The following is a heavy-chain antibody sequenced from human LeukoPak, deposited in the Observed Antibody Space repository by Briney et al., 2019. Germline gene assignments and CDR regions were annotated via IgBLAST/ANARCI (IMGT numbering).Heavy chain of an antibody. J-gene: IGHJ4*02. CDR1: GFTSNAYA. CDR3: VRDTGSGWDFDY. V-gene: IGHV3-43*02. D-gene: IGHD6-19*01. Sequence: PAGSLRLSCAASGFTSNAYAIHWVRQAPGKGLEWVSLIKGDGVTTDYANSVKGRFTVSRDNSKNSLYLQMSNLRTEDTALYYCVRDTGSGWDFDYWGQGTLVSVSS. CDR2: IKGDGVTT.